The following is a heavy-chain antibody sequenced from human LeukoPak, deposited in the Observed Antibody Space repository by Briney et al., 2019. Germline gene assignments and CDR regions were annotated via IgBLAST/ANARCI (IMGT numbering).Heavy chain of an antibody. CDR1: GYTFTSYG. J-gene: IGHJ5*02. Sequence: ASVKVSCKASGYTFTSYGITWVRQTPGQGLEWVGWISAYNGNTNYAQKLQGRVTMTTDTSTSTAYMELRGLRSDDTAVYYCARAMVRGVIPQYWFDPWGQGTLVTVSS. V-gene: IGHV1-18*01. CDR2: ISAYNGNT. CDR3: ARAMVRGVIPQYWFDP. D-gene: IGHD3-10*01.